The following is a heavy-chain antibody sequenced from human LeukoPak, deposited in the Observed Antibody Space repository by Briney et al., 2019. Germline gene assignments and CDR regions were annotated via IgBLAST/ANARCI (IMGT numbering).Heavy chain of an antibody. CDR3: ATNDCGDPFDY. J-gene: IGHJ4*02. CDR1: GYTFTSYA. CDR2: INPNSGGT. V-gene: IGHV1-2*02. Sequence: ASVKVSCKASGYTFTSYAMNWVRQAPGQGLEWMGWINPNSGGTNYAQKFQGRVTMTRDTSISTAYMELSRLRSDDTAVYYCATNDCGDPFDYWGQGTLVTVSS. D-gene: IGHD4-17*01.